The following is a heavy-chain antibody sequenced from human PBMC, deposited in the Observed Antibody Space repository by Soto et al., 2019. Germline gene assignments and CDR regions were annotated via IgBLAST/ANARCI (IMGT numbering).Heavy chain of an antibody. CDR1: GFTFSSYG. Sequence: QVQLVESGGGVVQPGRSLRLSCAAAGFTFSSYGMNWVRQAPSKRLKWVAVISYDGSNKYSADSVKGRFTISRDNSKNTLYLQMNSLRAEDTAVYYCAKDLLRPVRAYGMDVWGQGTTVTVSS. CDR2: ISYDGSNK. D-gene: IGHD6-6*01. CDR3: AKDLLRPVRAYGMDV. V-gene: IGHV3-30*18. J-gene: IGHJ6*02.